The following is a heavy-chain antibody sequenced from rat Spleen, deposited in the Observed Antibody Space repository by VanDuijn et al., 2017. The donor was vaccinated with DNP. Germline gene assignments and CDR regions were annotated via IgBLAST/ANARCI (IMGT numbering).Heavy chain of an antibody. Sequence: EVQLQESGPGLVKPSQSLSLTCSVTGYSITSNYKWSWIRKFPGNKLEWMGYINNAGNTNYNPSLKSRFSITRDTSKNQFFLQVNSVGTEDTATYYCAIHLGVFDYWGQGVMVTVSS. CDR3: AIHLGVFDY. CDR2: INNAGNT. D-gene: IGHD4-4*01. CDR1: GYSITSNYK. V-gene: IGHV3-3*01. J-gene: IGHJ2*01.